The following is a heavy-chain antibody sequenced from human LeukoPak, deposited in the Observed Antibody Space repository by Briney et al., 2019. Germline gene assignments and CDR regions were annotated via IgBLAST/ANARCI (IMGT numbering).Heavy chain of an antibody. CDR1: GGSISSYY. V-gene: IGHV4-59*08. D-gene: IGHD6-19*01. J-gene: IGHJ6*02. CDR2: IYYSGSA. CDR3: ARRSYLGAQTVAGTGWVSKHYYYYGMDV. Sequence: SETLSLTCTVSGGSISSYYWSWIRQPPGKGLEWIGYIYYSGSANYNPSLKSRVTISVDTSKNQFSLKLSSVTAADTAVYYCARRSYLGAQTVAGTGWVSKHYYYYGMDVWGQGTTVTVSS.